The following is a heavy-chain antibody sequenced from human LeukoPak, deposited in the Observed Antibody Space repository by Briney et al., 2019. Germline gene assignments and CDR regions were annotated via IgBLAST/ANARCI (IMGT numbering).Heavy chain of an antibody. J-gene: IGHJ5*02. CDR2: ISGSGGST. Sequence: GGPLRLSCAASGFTFSSYAMSWVRQAPGKGLEWVSVISGSGGSTHYTDPVNGRFTISRDNSKNTLSLQMNSLRAEDTAVYYCTSLSDAIESFGTRNLWGQGTLVTVSS. CDR1: GFTFSSYA. V-gene: IGHV3-23*01. CDR3: TSLSDAIESFGTRNL. D-gene: IGHD2-8*01.